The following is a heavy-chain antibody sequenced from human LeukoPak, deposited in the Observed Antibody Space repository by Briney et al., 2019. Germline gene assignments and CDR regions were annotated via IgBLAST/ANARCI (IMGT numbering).Heavy chain of an antibody. V-gene: IGHV1-69-2*01. D-gene: IGHD3-16*01. CDR1: GYTFTDYY. J-gene: IGHJ4*02. CDR3: ATARIMITFGGAAPRQDNDY. CDR2: VDPEDGET. Sequence: ASVKISCKVSGYTFTDYYMHWVQQAPGKGLEWMGLVDPEDGETIYAEKFQGRVTITADTSTDTAYMELSSLRSEDTAVYYCATARIMITFGGAAPRQDNDYWGQGTLDTVSS.